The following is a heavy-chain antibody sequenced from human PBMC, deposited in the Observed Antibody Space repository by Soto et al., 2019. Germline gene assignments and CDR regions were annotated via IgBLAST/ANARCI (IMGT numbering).Heavy chain of an antibody. CDR1: GFTFSSYA. Sequence: GGSLRLSCAASGFTFSSYAMSWVRQAPGKGLEWVSAISGSGGSTYYADSVKGRFTISRDNSKNTLYLQMNSLRAEDTAVYYCAKEWDIVLMVYAIGVGPVVYWGQGTLVTVSS. CDR3: AKEWDIVLMVYAIGVGPVVY. J-gene: IGHJ4*02. D-gene: IGHD2-8*01. V-gene: IGHV3-23*01. CDR2: ISGSGGST.